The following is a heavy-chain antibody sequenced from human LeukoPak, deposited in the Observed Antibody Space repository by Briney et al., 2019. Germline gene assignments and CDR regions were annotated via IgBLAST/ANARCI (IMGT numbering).Heavy chain of an antibody. CDR2: IKQDGVEQ. V-gene: IGHV3-7*05. J-gene: IGHJ5*02. Sequence: GGSLRLSCAASGFAFSSYWMSWVRQAPGKGLGWVANIKQDGVEQYYVDSVEGRFTISRDNAKSSLFLQMNSLRAEDTAVYYCARISQRSFDPCGQGTLVTVSS. D-gene: IGHD2-15*01. CDR3: ARISQRSFDP. CDR1: GFAFSSYW.